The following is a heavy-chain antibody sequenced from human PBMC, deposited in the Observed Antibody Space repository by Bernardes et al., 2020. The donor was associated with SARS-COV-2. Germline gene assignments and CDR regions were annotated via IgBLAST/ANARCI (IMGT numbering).Heavy chain of an antibody. V-gene: IGHV3-48*01. CDR2: VSTSNTI. Sequence: GGSLRLSCAASGFTFSRYSFHWVRQAPGKGLEWVSYVSTSNTIYYADSVKGRFTISRDNAKNSLYLQMNSLRVEDTAIYYCARVAFDYWGQGTLVTVSS. CDR3: ARVAFDY. CDR1: GFTFSRYS. D-gene: IGHD3-3*02. J-gene: IGHJ4*02.